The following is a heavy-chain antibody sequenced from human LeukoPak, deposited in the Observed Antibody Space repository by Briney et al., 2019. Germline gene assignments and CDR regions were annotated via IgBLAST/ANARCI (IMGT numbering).Heavy chain of an antibody. CDR3: ARQVGATTGYGY. CDR1: VYTFTDYY. CDR2: INPNSGGT. Sequence: GASVKVSCKGSVYTFTDYYMHWVRQAPGQGLEWMGWINPNSGGTNSAQKFQGRVTMTRDASVSILYMELSSLRSDDTAVYYCARQVGATTGYGYWGQGTLVTVSS. D-gene: IGHD1-26*01. V-gene: IGHV1-2*02. J-gene: IGHJ4*02.